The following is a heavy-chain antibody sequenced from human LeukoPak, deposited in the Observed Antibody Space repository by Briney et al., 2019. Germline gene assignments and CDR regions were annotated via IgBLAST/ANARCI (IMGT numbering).Heavy chain of an antibody. CDR3: AKDQRSRYSYGFGIYYFDY. CDR2: IRYDGSNK. CDR1: GFTFSSYG. V-gene: IGHV3-30*02. D-gene: IGHD5-18*01. Sequence: GGSLRLSCAASGFTFSSYGMHWFRQAPGKGLEWVAFIRYDGSNKYYADSVKGRFTISRDNSKNTLYLQMNSLRAEDTAVYYCAKDQRSRYSYGFGIYYFDYWGQGTLVTVSS. J-gene: IGHJ4*02.